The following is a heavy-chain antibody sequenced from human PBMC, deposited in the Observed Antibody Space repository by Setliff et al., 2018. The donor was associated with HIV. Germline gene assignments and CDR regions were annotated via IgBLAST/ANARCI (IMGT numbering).Heavy chain of an antibody. Sequence: SETLSLTCAVYGGSFSGHYWSWIRQPPGKGLEWIGEINHSGSTNYNPSLKSRVTISVATSKNQFSLKLNSVTTADTAVYYCARSRTSSGYYGVTGYGMDVWGQGTTVTVS. CDR3: ARSRTSSGYYGVTGYGMDV. D-gene: IGHD3-22*01. J-gene: IGHJ6*02. V-gene: IGHV4-34*01. CDR2: INHSGST. CDR1: GGSFSGHY.